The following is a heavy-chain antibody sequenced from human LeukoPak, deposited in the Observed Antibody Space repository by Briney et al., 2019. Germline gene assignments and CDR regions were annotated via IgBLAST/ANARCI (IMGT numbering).Heavy chain of an antibody. Sequence: PGGSLRLSRAASGFTFSSYWMSWVRQAPGKGLEWVANIKQDGSEKYYVDSVKGRFTISGDNAKNSLYLQMNSLRAEDTAVYYCARRGNRQPFDYWGQGTLVTVSS. D-gene: IGHD3-16*01. CDR3: ARRGNRQPFDY. CDR1: GFTFSSYW. V-gene: IGHV3-7*01. CDR2: IKQDGSEK. J-gene: IGHJ4*02.